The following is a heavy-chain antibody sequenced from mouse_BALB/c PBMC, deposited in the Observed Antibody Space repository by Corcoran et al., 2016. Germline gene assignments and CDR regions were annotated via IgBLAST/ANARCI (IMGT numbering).Heavy chain of an antibody. D-gene: IGHD1-2*01. CDR2: INTYTGEP. CDR3: ARLITTATDYYAMDY. CDR1: GYTFTNYG. V-gene: IGHV9-3-1*01. Sequence: QIQLVQSGPELKKPGETVKISCKASGYTFTNYGMNWVKQAPGKGVKWMGWINTYTGEPTYADDFKGRFAFSLETSASTAYLQINNLKNEDTATYFCARLITTATDYYAMDYWGQGTSVTVSS. J-gene: IGHJ4*01.